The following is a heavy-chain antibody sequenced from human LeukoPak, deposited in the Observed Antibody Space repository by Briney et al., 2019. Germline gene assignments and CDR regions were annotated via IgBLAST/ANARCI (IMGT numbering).Heavy chain of an antibody. CDR2: IYYSGTT. CDR3: AGYSSGWSSGGGY. J-gene: IGHJ4*02. CDR1: GGSISSLTYY. Sequence: PSETLSLTCTLSGGSISSLTYYWGWIRQPPGRGLEWIASIYYSGTTYYSPSLKSRVTISVNRSNNQFSLRLTSVTAADTAVYFCAGYSSGWSSGGGYWGQGTLVTVSS. V-gene: IGHV4-39*01. D-gene: IGHD6-19*01.